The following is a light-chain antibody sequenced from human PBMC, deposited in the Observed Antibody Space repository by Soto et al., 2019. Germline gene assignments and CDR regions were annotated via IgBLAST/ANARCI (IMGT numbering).Light chain of an antibody. CDR2: AAS. CDR1: QSVSNNY. J-gene: IGKJ5*01. Sequence: EIVLTQSPDTLSLSPGERATLSCRASQSVSNNYLAWYQQKAGQAPRPLIYAASSRAPGVPDRFRGSGSGTDFTLTISSLEPEDSAVYYCQQRNIWPPVTFGQGTRLEIK. V-gene: IGKV3D-20*02. CDR3: QQRNIWPPVT.